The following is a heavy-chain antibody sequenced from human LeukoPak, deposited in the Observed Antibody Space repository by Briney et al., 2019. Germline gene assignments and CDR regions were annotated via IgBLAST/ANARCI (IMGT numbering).Heavy chain of an antibody. CDR2: ISAYNGNT. J-gene: IGHJ4*02. V-gene: IGHV1-18*01. Sequence: GASVKVSCKASGYTFTSYGISWVRQAPGQGLEWMGWISAYNGNTNYAQKLQGRVTMTTDTSTSTAYMELRSLRSDDTAVYYCARDLGDIDWNYAGYYFDYWGQGTLVTVSS. CDR3: ARDLGDIDWNYAGYYFDY. D-gene: IGHD1-7*01. CDR1: GYTFTSYG.